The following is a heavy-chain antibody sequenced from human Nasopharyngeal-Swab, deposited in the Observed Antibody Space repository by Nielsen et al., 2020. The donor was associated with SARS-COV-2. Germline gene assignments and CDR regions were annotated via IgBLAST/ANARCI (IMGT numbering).Heavy chain of an antibody. CDR2: IYTSGST. Sequence: SKTLSLTCTVPGCSISSGSYYWSWIRQPAGKGLEWIGRIYTSGSTTYNPSLKSRVTISVDTSKNQFSLKLSSVTAADTAVYYCARGLRGVTTYYYYYYMDVWGKGTTVTVSS. D-gene: IGHD4-17*01. J-gene: IGHJ6*03. V-gene: IGHV4-61*02. CDR1: GCSISSGSYY. CDR3: ARGLRGVTTYYYYYYMDV.